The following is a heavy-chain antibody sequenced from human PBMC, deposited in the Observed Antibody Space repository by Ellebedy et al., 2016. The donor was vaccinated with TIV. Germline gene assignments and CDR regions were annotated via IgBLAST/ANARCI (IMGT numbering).Heavy chain of an antibody. CDR2: VSYDGSNK. V-gene: IGHV3-30*03. D-gene: IGHD6-13*01. CDR3: ARGDSSSWYLFDY. Sequence: GESLKISCAASGFTLSSYDMHWVRQAPGKGLEWVAVVSYDGSNKYYADSVRGRFTFSRDNAKNTLYLQMNSLRTEDTAVYYCARGDSSSWYLFDYWGQGTLVTVSS. J-gene: IGHJ4*02. CDR1: GFTLSSYD.